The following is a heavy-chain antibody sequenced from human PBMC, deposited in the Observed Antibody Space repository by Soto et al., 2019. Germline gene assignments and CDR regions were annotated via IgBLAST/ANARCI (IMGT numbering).Heavy chain of an antibody. CDR3: AKDTRLRALNY. Sequence: GGSLRLSCAASGFTVSSNYMSWVRQAPGKGLEWVSVIYSGGSTYYADSVKGRFTISRDNSKNTLYLQMNSLRAEDTAVYYCAKDTRLRALNYWGQGTLVTVSS. J-gene: IGHJ4*02. D-gene: IGHD5-12*01. CDR2: IYSGGST. V-gene: IGHV3-53*05. CDR1: GFTVSSNY.